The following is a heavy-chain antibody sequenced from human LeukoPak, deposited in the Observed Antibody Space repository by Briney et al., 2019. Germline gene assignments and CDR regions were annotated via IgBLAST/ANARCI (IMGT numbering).Heavy chain of an antibody. V-gene: IGHV4-59*12. CDR1: GGSISSYY. CDR2: IYYSGST. J-gene: IGHJ6*02. Sequence: SETLSLTCTVSGGSISSYYWSWIRQPPGKGLEWIGYIYYSGSTNYNPSLKSRVTISVDTSKNQFSLKLSSVTAADTAVYYCARWSACSSTSCYPYYYGMDVWGQGTTVTVSS. CDR3: ARWSACSSTSCYPYYYGMDV. D-gene: IGHD2-2*01.